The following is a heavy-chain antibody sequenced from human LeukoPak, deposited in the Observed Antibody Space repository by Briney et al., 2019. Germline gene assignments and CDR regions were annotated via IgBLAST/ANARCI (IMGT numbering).Heavy chain of an antibody. V-gene: IGHV3-30*18. CDR1: GFTFSSYG. J-gene: IGHJ6*03. CDR2: ISYDGSNK. D-gene: IGHD2-21*02. CDR3: AKDYCGGDCYIYYYYMDV. Sequence: GRSLRLSCAASGFTFSSYGMHWVRQAPGKGLEWVAVISYDGSNKYYADSVKGRFTISRDNSKNTLYLQMNSLRAEDTAVYYCAKDYCGGDCYIYYYYMDVWGKGTTVTISS.